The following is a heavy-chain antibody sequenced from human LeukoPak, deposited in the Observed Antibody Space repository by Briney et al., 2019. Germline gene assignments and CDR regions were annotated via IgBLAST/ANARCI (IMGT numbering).Heavy chain of an antibody. Sequence: PSETLSLTCTVSGGSISSSSYYWGWIRQPPGKGLEWIGSIYYSGSTYYNPSLKSRVTISVDTSKNQFSLKLSSVTAADTAVYYCARHRAYYYDSSGNYLPRSYFDYWGQGTLVTVSS. CDR3: ARHRAYYYDSSGNYLPRSYFDY. V-gene: IGHV4-39*01. CDR1: GGSISSSSYY. D-gene: IGHD3-22*01. J-gene: IGHJ4*02. CDR2: IYYSGST.